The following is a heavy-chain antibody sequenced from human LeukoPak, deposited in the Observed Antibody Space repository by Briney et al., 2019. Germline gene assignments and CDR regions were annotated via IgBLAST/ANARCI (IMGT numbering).Heavy chain of an antibody. CDR2: ISTSTGDT. D-gene: IGHD4-11*01. V-gene: IGHV1-18*01. CDR1: GDTFSSYA. Sequence: ASVKVSCKASGDTFSSYAITWVRQAPGQGPEWMGWISTSTGDTKYTQKFQGRVTLTTDTSTSTAYMELSSLRSDDTAVYYCARDDNYGIFVNVDYWGQGTLVTVSS. CDR3: ARDDNYGIFVNVDY. J-gene: IGHJ4*02.